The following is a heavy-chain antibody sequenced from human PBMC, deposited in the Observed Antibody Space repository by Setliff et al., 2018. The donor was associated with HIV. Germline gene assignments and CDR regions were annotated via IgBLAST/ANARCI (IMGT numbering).Heavy chain of an antibody. Sequence: SETLSLTCTVSGGSISSSSYYWGWIRQPPGKGLEWIGNILYSGHTFYNPSLKSRVTISVATSKNQFSLKLSSVTAADTAVYYCARGVAAAGLWGQGTLVTVSS. CDR2: ILYSGHT. CDR1: GGSISSSSYY. V-gene: IGHV4-39*07. CDR3: ARGVAAAGL. D-gene: IGHD6-13*01. J-gene: IGHJ4*02.